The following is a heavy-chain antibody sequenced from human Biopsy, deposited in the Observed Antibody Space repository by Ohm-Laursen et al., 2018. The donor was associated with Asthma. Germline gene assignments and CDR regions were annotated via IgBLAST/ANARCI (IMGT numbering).Heavy chain of an antibody. CDR2: ISNTGTYI. D-gene: IGHD5-12*01. CDR3: SRDRGESGYDFGRYDY. J-gene: IGHJ4*02. CDR1: GFTFSTYS. Sequence: SLRLSCTASGFTFSTYSMNWVRQAPGKGLEWVSSISNTGTYIYYADSVKGRFTISRDNAKNSLYLQMNSLRAEDTAVYYCSRDRGESGYDFGRYDYWGQGTLVTVSS. V-gene: IGHV3-21*01.